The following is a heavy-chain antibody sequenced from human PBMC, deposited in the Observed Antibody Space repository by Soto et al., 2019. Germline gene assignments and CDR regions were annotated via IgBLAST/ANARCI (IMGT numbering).Heavy chain of an antibody. V-gene: IGHV3-23*01. J-gene: IGHJ4*02. Sequence: GGSLRLSCAASGLTFSSYAMTWVRQAPGKGLEWVSHISGSGSNTYYADSVRGRFTISRDSSKNTLYLQMNSLRAEDTAIYYCAKAPGVVSASRYFDFWGQGTLVTVSS. D-gene: IGHD3-3*01. CDR1: GLTFSSYA. CDR2: ISGSGSNT. CDR3: AKAPGVVSASRYFDF.